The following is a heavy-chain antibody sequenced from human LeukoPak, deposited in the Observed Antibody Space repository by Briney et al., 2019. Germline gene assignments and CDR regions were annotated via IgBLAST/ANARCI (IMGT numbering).Heavy chain of an antibody. CDR2: INHSGST. CDR1: GGSLSRSDYY. Sequence: SETLSLTCTVSGGSLSRSDYYWSWIRQPPGKGLEWIGEINHSGSTNYNPSLKSRVTISVDTSKNQFSLKLSSVTAADTAVYYCARGRGYSGYDYANWGQGTLVTVSS. CDR3: ARGRGYSGYDYAN. V-gene: IGHV4-34*01. D-gene: IGHD5-12*01. J-gene: IGHJ4*02.